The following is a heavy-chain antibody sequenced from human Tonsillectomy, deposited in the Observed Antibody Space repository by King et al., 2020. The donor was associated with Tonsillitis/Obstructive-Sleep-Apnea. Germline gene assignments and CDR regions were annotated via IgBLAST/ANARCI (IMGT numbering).Heavy chain of an antibody. CDR2: IIPIFGTA. Sequence: VQLVQSGAEVKKPGSSVKVSCKASGGTLGSYAINWVRQPLGQGLEWREGIIPIFGTANYAQRFKGRVTITADESTSTAYMELSSLRSEDTAVYYCARATSMVQGVIGWFDPWGQGTLVTVSS. D-gene: IGHD3-10*01. CDR1: GGTLGSYA. V-gene: IGHV1-69*12. J-gene: IGHJ5*02. CDR3: ARATSMVQGVIGWFDP.